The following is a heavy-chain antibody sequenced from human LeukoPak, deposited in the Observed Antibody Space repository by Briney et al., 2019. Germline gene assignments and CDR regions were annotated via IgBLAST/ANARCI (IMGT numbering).Heavy chain of an antibody. CDR2: ISGSGGST. D-gene: IGHD1-26*01. V-gene: IGHV3-23*01. CDR1: GFTFSSYA. CDR3: ARDKLTGSYAPDY. J-gene: IGHJ4*02. Sequence: GGSLRLSCAASGFTFSSYAMSCVRQAPGKGLEWVSAISGSGGSTYYADSVKGRFTISRDNSKNTLYLQMNSLRAEDTAVYYCARDKLTGSYAPDYWGQGTLVTVSS.